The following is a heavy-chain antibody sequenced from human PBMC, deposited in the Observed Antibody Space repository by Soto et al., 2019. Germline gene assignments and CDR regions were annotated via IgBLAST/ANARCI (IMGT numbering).Heavy chain of an antibody. CDR1: GFIFSDYW. V-gene: IGHV3-7*01. J-gene: IGHJ4*02. Sequence: EVQLVESGGGLVQPGGSLRLSCAASGFIFSDYWMGWVRQAPGKGLEWVATIMKDGGVKKYVDSVKGRFTISRDNAKNSLFLQMNSLRAEDTAVYYCARDSDYYKADYWGQGTLVTVSS. CDR3: ARDSDYYKADY. D-gene: IGHD2-21*02. CDR2: IMKDGGVK.